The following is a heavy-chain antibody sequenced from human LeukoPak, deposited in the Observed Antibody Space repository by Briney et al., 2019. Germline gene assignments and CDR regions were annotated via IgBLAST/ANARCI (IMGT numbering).Heavy chain of an antibody. V-gene: IGHV3-9*01. CDR2: ISWNSGSI. CDR3: VRGGAAGDRKRGLDH. J-gene: IGHJ4*02. Sequence: GRSLRLSCAASGFTFDDYAMHWVRQAPGKGLEWVSGISWNSGSIGYADSVKGRFTISRDNGRISLYLQMNSLRVEDTAMYYCVRGGAAGDRKRGLDHWGQGTLVTVSA. CDR1: GFTFDDYA. D-gene: IGHD1-14*01.